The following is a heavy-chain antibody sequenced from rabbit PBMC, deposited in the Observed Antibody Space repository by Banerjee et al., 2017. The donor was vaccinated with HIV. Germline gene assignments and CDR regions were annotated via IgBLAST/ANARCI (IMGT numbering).Heavy chain of an antibody. V-gene: IGHV1S40*01. CDR3: ARGGGGYAGYGHGDDAFDP. Sequence: QQLEESGGGLVKPGGTLTLTCKASGIDFSSGYDMSWVRQAPGKGLEWIACIYAGSSASTYYASWAKGRFTISKTSSTVDLKMTSLTAADTATYFCARGGGGYAGYGHGDDAFDPWGPGTLVTVS. J-gene: IGHJ2*01. CDR1: GIDFSSGYD. D-gene: IGHD7-1*01. CDR2: IYAGSSAST.